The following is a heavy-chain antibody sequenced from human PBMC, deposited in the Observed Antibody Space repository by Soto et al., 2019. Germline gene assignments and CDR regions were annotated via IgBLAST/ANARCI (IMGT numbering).Heavy chain of an antibody. J-gene: IGHJ4*02. Sequence: QVQLVQSGGEVKKPGASVKVSCEAYGYTFRNYGITWVRQVPGQGLEWMGWVSAYNRNTNYARKFAERATMTTATPTSTAYMELRRLKSDDTAIYFCARASQWGPLPHWGEGTLVTVSS. V-gene: IGHV1-18*01. CDR2: VSAYNRNT. CDR1: GYTFRNYG. D-gene: IGHD3-16*01. CDR3: ARASQWGPLPH.